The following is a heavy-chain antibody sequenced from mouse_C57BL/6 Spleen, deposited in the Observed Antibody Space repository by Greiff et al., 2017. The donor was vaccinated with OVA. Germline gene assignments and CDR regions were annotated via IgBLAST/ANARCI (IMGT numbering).Heavy chain of an antibody. CDR3: ARQEDYDYLAWFAY. V-gene: IGHV1-75*01. CDR1: GYTFTDYY. Sequence: VQLQQSGPELVKPGASVKISCKASGYTFTDYYINWVKQRPGQGLEWIGWIFPGSGSTYYNEKFKGKATLTVDKSSSTAYMLLSSLTSEDSAVYFCARQEDYDYLAWFAYWGQGTLVTVSA. CDR2: IFPGSGST. J-gene: IGHJ3*01. D-gene: IGHD2-4*01.